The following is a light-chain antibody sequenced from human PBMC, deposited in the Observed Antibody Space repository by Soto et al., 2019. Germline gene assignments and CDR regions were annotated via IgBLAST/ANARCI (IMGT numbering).Light chain of an antibody. V-gene: IGKV3-11*01. CDR3: QQRSNWPRAWT. J-gene: IGKJ1*01. Sequence: EIVLTQSPATLSLSPGERATLSCRASQSVSSYLAWYQQKPGQAPRLLIYDASNRATGIPARFSGSGSGTDFTLTISSLEPEDFAVYSCQQRSNWPRAWTFGQGTKV. CDR1: QSVSSY. CDR2: DAS.